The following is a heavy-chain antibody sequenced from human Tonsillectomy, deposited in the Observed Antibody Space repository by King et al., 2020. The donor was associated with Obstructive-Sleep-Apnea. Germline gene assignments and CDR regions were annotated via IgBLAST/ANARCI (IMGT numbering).Heavy chain of an antibody. CDR1: VFTFSHAW. V-gene: IGHV3-15*01. D-gene: IGHD2-21*02. CDR2: IKSKTNGGTT. Sequence: VQLVESGGGLVKPGGSLRVSCAASVFTFSHAWMSWVRQAPGKGLEWVGLIKSKTNGGTTDYAAPVKGRFTISRDDSKNTLYLQMNSLKTEDTAVYYCTTRVTAIVDYWGQGTLVTVSS. CDR3: TTRVTAIVDY. J-gene: IGHJ4*02.